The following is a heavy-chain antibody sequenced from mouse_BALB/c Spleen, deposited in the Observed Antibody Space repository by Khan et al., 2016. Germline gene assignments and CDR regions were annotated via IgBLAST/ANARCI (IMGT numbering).Heavy chain of an antibody. Sequence: VQLQQPGAELVKPGASVKLSCTASGFNILDTYMHWVKQRPEQGLEWIGRIDPANGNTKYDPKFQGKATVTADTSSHTAYLQLSSLTSEDTAVYYCASLLLRFHYWGQGTTLTVSS. J-gene: IGHJ2*01. CDR3: ASLLLRFHY. D-gene: IGHD1-1*01. CDR2: IDPANGNT. V-gene: IGHV14-3*02. CDR1: GFNILDTY.